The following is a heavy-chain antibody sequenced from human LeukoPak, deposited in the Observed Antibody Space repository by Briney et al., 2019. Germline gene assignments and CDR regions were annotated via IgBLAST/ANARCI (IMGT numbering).Heavy chain of an antibody. CDR3: ARHFSGGSYYH. V-gene: IGHV4-59*08. J-gene: IGHJ5*02. D-gene: IGHD1-26*01. CDR2: IYYSGST. Sequence: SETLSLTCTVSGGYISSYYWSCIRQPPGKGLEWIGYIYYSGSTNYNPSLKSRVTISVDTSKNQFSLNLSSVTAADTAVYYCARHFSGGSYYHWGQGTLVTVSS. CDR1: GGYISSYY.